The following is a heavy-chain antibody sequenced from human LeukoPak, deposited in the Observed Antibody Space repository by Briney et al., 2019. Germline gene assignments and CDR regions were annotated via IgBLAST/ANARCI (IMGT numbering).Heavy chain of an antibody. V-gene: IGHV1-46*01. D-gene: IGHD3-16*01. CDR1: GYTFTSYY. Sequence: ASVKVSCKASGYTFTSYYMHWVRQAPGQGLEWMGIINPSGGSTSYAQKFQGRVTMTEDTSTDTAYMELSSLRSEDTAVYYCAILAGGVFDYWGQGTLVTVSS. CDR2: INPSGGST. CDR3: AILAGGVFDY. J-gene: IGHJ4*02.